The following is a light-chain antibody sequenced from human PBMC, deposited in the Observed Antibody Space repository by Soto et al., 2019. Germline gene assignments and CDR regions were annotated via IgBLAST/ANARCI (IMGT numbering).Light chain of an antibody. CDR3: QQYNNWPGT. Sequence: EIVLTQSPGTLSLSPGETASLSCRASQSAGNFLAWYHQKPGQAPRLLIYGASTRATGLPARFSGSGSGTEFTLTISSLQSEDFAVYYCQQYNNWPGTFGQGTKVDIK. J-gene: IGKJ1*01. CDR2: GAS. CDR1: QSAGNF. V-gene: IGKV3-15*01.